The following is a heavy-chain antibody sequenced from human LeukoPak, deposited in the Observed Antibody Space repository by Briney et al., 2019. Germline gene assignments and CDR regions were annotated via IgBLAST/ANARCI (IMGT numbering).Heavy chain of an antibody. Sequence: EGSLRLSCAASGFTFSSYSMNWVRQAPGKGLEWVSSISSSSSYIYYADSVKGRFTISRDNAKNSLYLQMNSLRAEDTAVYYCASSRGDYDSSGDQGTLVTVSS. CDR3: ASSRGDYDSS. J-gene: IGHJ4*02. V-gene: IGHV3-21*01. CDR1: GFTFSSYS. D-gene: IGHD3-22*01. CDR2: ISSSSSYI.